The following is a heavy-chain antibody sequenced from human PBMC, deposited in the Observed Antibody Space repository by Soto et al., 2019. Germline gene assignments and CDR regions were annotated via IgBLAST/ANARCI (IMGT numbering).Heavy chain of an antibody. D-gene: IGHD2-21*02. CDR1: GGSFSGFY. J-gene: IGHJ6*02. CDR3: ARADRNLVTSYGLDV. CDR2: INHSGTT. V-gene: IGHV4-34*01. Sequence: MXFTCGISGGSFSGFYWTWSRQPPGEGLEWIGEINHSGTTNFNPSLRSRLTIPLDSSKKHFSLKLTSMTAADAAVYYCARADRNLVTSYGLDVWGQGTTVTVSS.